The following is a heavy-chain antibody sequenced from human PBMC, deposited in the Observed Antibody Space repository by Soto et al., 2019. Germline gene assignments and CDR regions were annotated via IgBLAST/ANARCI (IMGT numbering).Heavy chain of an antibody. Sequence: GGSLRLSCAASGFTFSGFTFSSYAMTWVRQAPGKGLEWASTISGTGVSTYYADSVKGRFTISRDNSKNTLYLRMNSLRAEDTALYYCAKGGRPPREPFMDVWGQGTTVTVSS. V-gene: IGHV3-23*01. CDR1: GFTFSGFTFSSYA. D-gene: IGHD1-1*01. J-gene: IGHJ6*02. CDR3: AKGGRPPREPFMDV. CDR2: ISGTGVST.